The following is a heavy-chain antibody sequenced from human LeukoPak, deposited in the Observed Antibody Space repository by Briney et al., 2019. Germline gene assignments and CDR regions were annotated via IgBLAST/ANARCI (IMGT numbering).Heavy chain of an antibody. Sequence: GGSLKLSCAASGFLFSDCTMSWLRQAPGEGLQWVSAITPNGGFATYAESVKGRFIISRDNSRNTLYLQMNSLRAEDTAVYYCAKPHASGIYLPYDNWGQGTPVTVSS. V-gene: IGHV3-23*01. CDR1: GFLFSDCT. J-gene: IGHJ4*02. CDR2: ITPNGGFA. D-gene: IGHD3-10*01. CDR3: AKPHASGIYLPYDN.